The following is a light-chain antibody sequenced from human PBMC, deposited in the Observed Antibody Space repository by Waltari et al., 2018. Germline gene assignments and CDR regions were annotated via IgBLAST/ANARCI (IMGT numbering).Light chain of an antibody. CDR3: TSYTSSSTRV. Sequence: QSALTQPASVSGSPGQSITISCTGTSSDVGGYNYVSWFQQHPGKAPKLMIYDVFYRPSGVSNRFSGSKSGNTASLTISGLQAEDEADYYCTSYTSSSTRVFGGGTKLTVL. V-gene: IGLV2-14*03. J-gene: IGLJ2*01. CDR1: SSDVGGYNY. CDR2: DVF.